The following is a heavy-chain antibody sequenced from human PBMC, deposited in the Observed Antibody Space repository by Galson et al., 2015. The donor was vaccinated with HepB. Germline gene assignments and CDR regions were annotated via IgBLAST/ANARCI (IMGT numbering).Heavy chain of an antibody. V-gene: IGHV1-69*08. CDR3: ARALTSVNEFDI. Sequence: SVKVSCKVSGTTFSSHTFNWVRQAPGQGLEWMGGVVPILGTSNYAKRFQGRVTFTADKSTTTAYMELSSLRSEDTAVYYCARALTSVNEFDIWGQGTMVTVSS. CDR2: VVPILGTS. D-gene: IGHD4-17*01. CDR1: GTTFSSHT. J-gene: IGHJ3*02.